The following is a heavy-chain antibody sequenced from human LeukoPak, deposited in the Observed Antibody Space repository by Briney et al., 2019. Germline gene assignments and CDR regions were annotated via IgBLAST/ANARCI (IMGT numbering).Heavy chain of an antibody. CDR2: ISAYNGNT. J-gene: IGHJ4*02. CDR1: GYTFTTYV. CDR3: ASGPYYFDY. Sequence: ASVKVSCKASGYTFTTYVISWLRQPPGQGLEWMGWISAYNGNTNYAQKLQGRVTMTTDTSTSTAYMELRSLRSDDTAVYYCASGPYYFDYWGQGTLVTVSS. V-gene: IGHV1-18*01.